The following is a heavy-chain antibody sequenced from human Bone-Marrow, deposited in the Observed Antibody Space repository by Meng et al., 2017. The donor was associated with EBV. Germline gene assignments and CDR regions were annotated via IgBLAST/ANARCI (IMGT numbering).Heavy chain of an antibody. D-gene: IGHD2-8*02. J-gene: IGHJ4*02. CDR1: GFTFSSYS. V-gene: IGHV3-21*01. CDR2: ISSSSSYI. Sequence: EVQLVESGGGLVKPGGSLRLSCAASGFTFSSYSMNWVRQAPGKGLEWVSSISSSSSYIYYADSVKGRFTISRDNAKNSLYLQTNSLRAEDTAVYYCALMRGYCTGGVCYDQTFDYWGQGTLVTVAS. CDR3: ALMRGYCTGGVCYDQTFDY.